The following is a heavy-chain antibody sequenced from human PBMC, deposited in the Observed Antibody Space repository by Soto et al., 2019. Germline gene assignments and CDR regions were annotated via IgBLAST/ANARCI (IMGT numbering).Heavy chain of an antibody. V-gene: IGHV4-4*08. J-gene: IGHJ4*01. CDR3: VRQTSEGINNRHFDF. D-gene: IGHD3-3*01. Sequence: QVSLQESGPGLVRPSDTLSLNCLFSSASIHLYFWTWIRQSPGEAVEWVGHVSSTGRATYTPSLRSRATISVDASKSQFSLSLASVTAADTATYFCVRQTSEGINNRHFDFWGRGTLVTVSS. CDR2: VSSTGRA. CDR1: SASIHLYF.